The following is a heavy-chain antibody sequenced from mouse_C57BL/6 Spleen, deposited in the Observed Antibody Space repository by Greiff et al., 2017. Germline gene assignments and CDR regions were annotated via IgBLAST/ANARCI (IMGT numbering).Heavy chain of an antibody. CDR3: ARVYDGYLAWFAY. CDR2: IYWDDDK. V-gene: IGHV8-12*01. Sequence: QVTLKESGPGILQSSQTLSLTCSFSGFSLSTSGMGVSWIRQPSGKGLEWLAHIYWDDDKRYNPSLKSRLTISKDTSRNQVFLKITSVDTADTATYYCARVYDGYLAWFAYWGQGTLVTVSA. CDR1: GFSLSTSGMG. D-gene: IGHD2-3*01. J-gene: IGHJ3*01.